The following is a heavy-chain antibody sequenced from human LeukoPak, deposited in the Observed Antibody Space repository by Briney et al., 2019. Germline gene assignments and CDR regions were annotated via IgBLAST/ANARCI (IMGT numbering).Heavy chain of an antibody. CDR3: AKVLQVGATWPPFDY. Sequence: GGSLRLSCAASGFTFSSYGMHWVRQAPGKGLEWVAVISYDGSNKYYADSVKGRFTISRDNSKNTLYLQMNSLRAEDTAVYYCAKVLQVGATWPPFDYWGQGTLVTVSS. CDR2: ISYDGSNK. V-gene: IGHV3-30*18. J-gene: IGHJ4*02. CDR1: GFTFSSYG. D-gene: IGHD1-26*01.